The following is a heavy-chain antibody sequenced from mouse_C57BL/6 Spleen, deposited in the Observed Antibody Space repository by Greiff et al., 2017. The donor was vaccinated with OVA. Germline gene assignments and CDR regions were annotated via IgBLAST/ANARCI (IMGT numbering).Heavy chain of an antibody. CDR2: ISSGSSTI. D-gene: IGHD4-1*01. Sequence: EVKLVESGGGLVKPGGSLKLSCAASGFTFSDYGMHWVRQAPEKGLEWVAYISSGSSTIYYADTVKGRFTSSRDNAKNTLCRQMTRLRSEDTAMYYCARTGYYAMDYWGQGTSVTVSS. J-gene: IGHJ4*01. V-gene: IGHV5-17*01. CDR1: GFTFSDYG. CDR3: ARTGYYAMDY.